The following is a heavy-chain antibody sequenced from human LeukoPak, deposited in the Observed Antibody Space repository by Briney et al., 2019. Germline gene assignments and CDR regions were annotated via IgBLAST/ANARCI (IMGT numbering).Heavy chain of an antibody. Sequence: SETLSLTCAVDGGSFSGYYWRWLRQPPGKGREWVGEINHSGSTNYNPSRKSGVTISIDMSKNQFSLKLSSGTAADTAMYYCAGDRDGIFDYWGQGTLVTVSS. J-gene: IGHJ4*02. D-gene: IGHD3-10*01. CDR1: GGSFSGYY. CDR2: INHSGST. V-gene: IGHV4-34*01. CDR3: AGDRDGIFDY.